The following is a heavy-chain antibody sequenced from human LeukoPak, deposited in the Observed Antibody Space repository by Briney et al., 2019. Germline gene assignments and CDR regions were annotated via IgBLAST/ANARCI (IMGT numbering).Heavy chain of an antibody. V-gene: IGHV4-34*01. CDR3: ARAGQYNWNYYGYYYMDV. D-gene: IGHD1-7*01. CDR2: INHSGST. Sequence: PSETLSLTCAVYGGSFSGYYWSWIRQPPGKGLEWIGEINHSGSTNYNPSLKSRVTISVDTSKNQFSLKLSSVTAADTAVYYCARAGQYNWNYYGYYYMDVWGKGTTVTVSS. CDR1: GGSFSGYY. J-gene: IGHJ6*03.